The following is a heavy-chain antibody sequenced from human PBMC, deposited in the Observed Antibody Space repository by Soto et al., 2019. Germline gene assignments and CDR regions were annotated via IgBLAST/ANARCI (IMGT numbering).Heavy chain of an antibody. Sequence: PGGSLRLSCAAFGFTFSSYGMHWVRQAPGKGLEWVAVIWYDGSNKYNADSVNGRFTISRDNSKNTLYLQMNSLRAEDTAVYYCARAGAGARYYYYMDVWGKGTTVTVSS. CDR2: IWYDGSNK. D-gene: IGHD3-10*01. CDR1: GFTFSSYG. V-gene: IGHV3-33*01. CDR3: ARAGAGARYYYYMDV. J-gene: IGHJ6*03.